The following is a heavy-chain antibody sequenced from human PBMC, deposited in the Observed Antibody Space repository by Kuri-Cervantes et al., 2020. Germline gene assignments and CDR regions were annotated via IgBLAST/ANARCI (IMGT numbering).Heavy chain of an antibody. Sequence: ASVKVSCKASGYTFTGYYMHWVRQAPGQGLEWMGWINPNSGGTNYAQKFQGRVTMTEDTSTDTAYMELSSLRSEDTAVYYCATGNTMIVVGFLNGMDVWGQGTTVTVSS. CDR1: GYTFTGYY. V-gene: IGHV1-2*02. J-gene: IGHJ6*01. D-gene: IGHD3-22*01. CDR3: ATGNTMIVVGFLNGMDV. CDR2: INPNSGGT.